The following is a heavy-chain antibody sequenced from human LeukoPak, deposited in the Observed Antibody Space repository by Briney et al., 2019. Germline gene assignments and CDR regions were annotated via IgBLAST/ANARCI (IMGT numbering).Heavy chain of an antibody. Sequence: VASVKVSCKASGYTFTSYGISWVRQAPGQGLEWMGWISAYNGNTNYAQKLQGTVTMTTDTSTSTAYMDLRSLRSDDTAVFYCARDFFHGHFGGPSCFLLDYWGQGSLVTVSS. J-gene: IGHJ4*02. CDR2: ISAYNGNT. CDR3: ARDFFHGHFGGPSCFLLDY. D-gene: IGHD2-15*01. V-gene: IGHV1-18*01. CDR1: GYTFTSYG.